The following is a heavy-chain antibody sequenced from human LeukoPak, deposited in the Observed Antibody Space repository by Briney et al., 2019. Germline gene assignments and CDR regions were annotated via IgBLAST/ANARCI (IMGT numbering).Heavy chain of an antibody. CDR3: ARVHQDYYDSSGYMAS. J-gene: IGHJ4*02. V-gene: IGHV4-39*07. CDR2: IYYSGST. CDR1: GGSISSSSYY. Sequence: SETLSLTCTVSGGSISSSSYYWGWIRQPPGQGLEWIGSIYYSGSTYYNPSLKSRVTISVDTSKNQFSLKLSSVTAADTAVYYCARVHQDYYDSSGYMASWGQGTLVTVSS. D-gene: IGHD3-22*01.